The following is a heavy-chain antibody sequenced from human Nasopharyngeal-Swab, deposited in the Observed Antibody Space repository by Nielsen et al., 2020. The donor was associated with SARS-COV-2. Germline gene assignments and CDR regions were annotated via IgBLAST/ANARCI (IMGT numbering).Heavy chain of an antibody. CDR3: ARERGGPRDDSSGYLYYFDY. CDR2: VYHFGNT. J-gene: IGHJ4*02. Sequence: PGKDMEWIGSVYHFGNTYYNPSLKSRVTISVDTSKNQFSLKLSSVTAADTAVYYCARERGGPRDDSSGYLYYFDYWGQGTLVTVSS. D-gene: IGHD3-22*01. V-gene: IGHV4-30-2*04.